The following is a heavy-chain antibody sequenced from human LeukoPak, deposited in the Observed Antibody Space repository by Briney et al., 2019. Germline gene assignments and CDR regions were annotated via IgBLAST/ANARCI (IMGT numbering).Heavy chain of an antibody. CDR1: GFTFSSYA. V-gene: IGHV3-23*01. Sequence: GGSLRLSCAASGFTFSSYAMSWVRQAPGKGLEWVSAISGSSGNTYCADSVKGRFTISRDNSKNTLYLQMNNLRAEDTALYYCAKDFDSYYDSTGYGASFSYWGQGTLVTVSS. CDR3: AKDFDSYYDSTGYGASFSY. CDR2: ISGSSGNT. D-gene: IGHD3-22*01. J-gene: IGHJ4*02.